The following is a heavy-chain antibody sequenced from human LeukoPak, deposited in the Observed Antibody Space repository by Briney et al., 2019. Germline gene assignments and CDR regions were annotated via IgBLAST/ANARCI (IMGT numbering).Heavy chain of an antibody. CDR3: AKEGPGYCSSTSCYNVVSYYYGMDV. J-gene: IGHJ6*02. V-gene: IGHV3-23*01. CDR2: ISGSGGST. D-gene: IGHD2-2*02. Sequence: GGSLRLSCAASGFTFSSYAMSWVRQAPGKGLEWVSAISGSGGSTYYADSVKGRFTISRDNSKNTLYLQVNSLRAEDTAVYYCAKEGPGYCSSTSCYNVVSYYYGMDVWGQGTTVTVSS. CDR1: GFTFSSYA.